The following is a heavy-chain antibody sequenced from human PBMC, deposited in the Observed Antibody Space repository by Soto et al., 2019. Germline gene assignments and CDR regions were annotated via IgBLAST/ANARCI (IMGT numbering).Heavy chain of an antibody. J-gene: IGHJ5*02. CDR3: ARTNYYGSGSYRNWFDP. CDR1: GGSISSYY. V-gene: IGHV4-4*07. Sequence: SATLSLTCTVSGGSISSYYWSWIRQPAGKGLEWIGRIYTSGSTNYNPSLKSRVTMSVDTSKNQFSLKLSSVTAADTAVYYCARTNYYGSGSYRNWFDPWGQGTLVTVSS. CDR2: IYTSGST. D-gene: IGHD3-10*01.